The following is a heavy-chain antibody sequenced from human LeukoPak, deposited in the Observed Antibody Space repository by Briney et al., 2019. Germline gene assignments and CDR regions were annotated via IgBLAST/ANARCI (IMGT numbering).Heavy chain of an antibody. D-gene: IGHD3-10*01. V-gene: IGHV4-59*01. Sequence: SETLSLTCTVSGGSLSNYYWSWIRQPPGERLEWIGYIYYSGSTDYNPSLKSRVTMSVDTSKNQFSLKLNSGTPADTAVYSCVRGGQGSIRGDYFGHWGQGALVTVSS. J-gene: IGHJ4*02. CDR3: VRGGQGSIRGDYFGH. CDR2: IYYSGST. CDR1: GGSLSNYY.